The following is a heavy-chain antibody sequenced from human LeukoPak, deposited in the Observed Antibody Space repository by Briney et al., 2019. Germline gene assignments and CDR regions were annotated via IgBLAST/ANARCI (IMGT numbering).Heavy chain of an antibody. D-gene: IGHD6-13*01. CDR1: GGSISSYY. CDR2: IYNSGIT. J-gene: IGHJ3*02. Sequence: PSETLSLTCTVSGGSISSYYWSWIRQPPGKGLEWIGYIYNSGITNYNPSLKSRVTMSVDMSNNQFSLKLSSVTAADTAVYFCAREVWSSSWSNAFDIWGQGTMVTVSS. V-gene: IGHV4-59*01. CDR3: AREVWSSSWSNAFDI.